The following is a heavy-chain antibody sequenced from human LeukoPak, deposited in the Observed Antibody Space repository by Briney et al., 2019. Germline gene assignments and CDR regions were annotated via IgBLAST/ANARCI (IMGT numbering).Heavy chain of an antibody. CDR1: GGTFSSYA. CDR2: INAGNGNT. CDR3: ARDGPRLLWFGEEDYYYGMDV. J-gene: IGHJ6*02. Sequence: GASVKVSCKASGGTFSSYAISWVRQAPGQRLEWMGWINAGNGNTKYSQKFQGRVTITRDTSASTAYMELSSLRSEDTAVYYCARDGPRLLWFGEEDYYYGMDVWGQGTTVTVSS. D-gene: IGHD3-10*01. V-gene: IGHV1-3*01.